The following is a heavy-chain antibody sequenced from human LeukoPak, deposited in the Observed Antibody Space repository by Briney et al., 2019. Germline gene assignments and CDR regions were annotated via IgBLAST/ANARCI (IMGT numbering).Heavy chain of an antibody. D-gene: IGHD1-7*01. V-gene: IGHV3-66*02. CDR3: ARDKGGITGTTRYYYYYMDV. J-gene: IGHJ6*03. CDR1: GFTVSSNY. Sequence: GGSLRLSCAASGFTVSSNYMSWVRQAPGKGLEWVSVIYSGGSTYYADSVKGRFTISRDNSNNTLYLQMNSLRAEDTAVYYCARDKGGITGTTRYYYYYMDVWGKGTTVTVSS. CDR2: IYSGGST.